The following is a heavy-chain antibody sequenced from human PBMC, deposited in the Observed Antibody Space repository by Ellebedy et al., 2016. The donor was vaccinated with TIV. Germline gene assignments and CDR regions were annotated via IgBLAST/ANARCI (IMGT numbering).Heavy chain of an antibody. CDR3: AKDIYPDIVVVVAATGGGFDY. CDR2: ISWNSGSI. Sequence: SLKISXAASGFTFDDYAMHWVRQAPGKGLEWVSGISWNSGSIGYADSVKGRFTISRDNAKNSLYLQMNSLRAEDTALYYCAKDIYPDIVVVVAATGGGFDYWGQGTLVTVSS. V-gene: IGHV3-9*01. CDR1: GFTFDDYA. D-gene: IGHD2-15*01. J-gene: IGHJ4*02.